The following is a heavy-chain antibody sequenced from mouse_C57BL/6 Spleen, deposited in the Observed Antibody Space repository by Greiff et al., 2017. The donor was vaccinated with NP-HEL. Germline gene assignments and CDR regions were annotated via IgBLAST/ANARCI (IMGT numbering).Heavy chain of an antibody. CDR2: INPSTGGT. J-gene: IGHJ3*01. Sequence: EVQLQQSGPELVKPGASVKISCKASGYSFTGYYMNWVKQSPEKSLEWIGEINPSTGGTTYNQKFKAKATLTVDKSSSTAYMKLKSLTSEDSAVYYCIYGNSSWFAYWGQGTLVTVSA. CDR1: GYSFTGYY. CDR3: IYGNSSWFAY. V-gene: IGHV1-42*01. D-gene: IGHD2-1*01.